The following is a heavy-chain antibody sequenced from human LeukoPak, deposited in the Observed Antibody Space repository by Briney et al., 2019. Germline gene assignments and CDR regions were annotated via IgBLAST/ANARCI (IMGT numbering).Heavy chain of an antibody. CDR1: GFTFSNYW. CDR2: INSDGRST. Sequence: PGGSLRLSCAASGFTFSNYWMHWVRQAPGKGLVWVSRINSDGRSTNYADSVKGRFTISRDNAKNTLYLQMNSLRAEDTAVYYCARVAPTYYYDSSGYLDYWGQGTLVTVSS. V-gene: IGHV3-74*01. J-gene: IGHJ4*02. D-gene: IGHD3-22*01. CDR3: ARVAPTYYYDSSGYLDY.